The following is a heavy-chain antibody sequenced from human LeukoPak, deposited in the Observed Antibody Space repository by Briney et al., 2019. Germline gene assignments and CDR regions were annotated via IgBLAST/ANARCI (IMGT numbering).Heavy chain of an antibody. CDR1: GGSISSKY. CDR2: IFYSGST. V-gene: IGHV4-59*01. D-gene: IGHD3-22*01. J-gene: IGHJ4*02. Sequence: SETLSLTCTVCGGSISSKYWSWIRQPPGKGVEGMGDIFYSGSTNYNPSLKSRVTISLDTSKHQFSDTAVYYCARVTMGYDSSGPLNYFHYWGQGTLVTVSS. CDR3: SGPLNYFHY.